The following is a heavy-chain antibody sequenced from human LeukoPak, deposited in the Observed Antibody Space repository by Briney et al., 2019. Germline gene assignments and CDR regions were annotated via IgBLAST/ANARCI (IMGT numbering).Heavy chain of an antibody. Sequence: GESLKISCKGSGYSFTSYWIGWVRQMPGKGLEWMGIIYPGDSDTRYSPSFQGQVTISADKSISTAYLQWSSLKASDTAMYYCARRRIYDITMLVVADAFDIWGQGTMVTVSS. CDR2: IYPGDSDT. D-gene: IGHD3-22*01. CDR1: GYSFTSYW. V-gene: IGHV5-51*01. CDR3: ARRRIYDITMLVVADAFDI. J-gene: IGHJ3*02.